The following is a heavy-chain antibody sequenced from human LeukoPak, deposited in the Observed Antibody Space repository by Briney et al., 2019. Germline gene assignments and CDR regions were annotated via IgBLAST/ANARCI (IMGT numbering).Heavy chain of an antibody. Sequence: ASVKLSCKASGYTFTGYYMHWVRHAPGQGLEWRGWFNPNSGGTNYAQKFQRRVTITGDTYINTACMAQSRLRSDDTAVYYFARHDSLYCSGGSCEIWFDPWGEGTLVTVSS. CDR1: GYTFTGYY. D-gene: IGHD2-15*01. CDR3: ARHDSLYCSGGSCEIWFDP. CDR2: FNPNSGGT. V-gene: IGHV1-2*02. J-gene: IGHJ5*02.